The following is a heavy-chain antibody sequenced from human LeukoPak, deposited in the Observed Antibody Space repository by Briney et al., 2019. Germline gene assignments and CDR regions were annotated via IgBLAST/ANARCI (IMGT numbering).Heavy chain of an antibody. V-gene: IGHV3-23*01. J-gene: IGHJ4*02. CDR2: TSGSGGST. Sequence: GGSLRLSCAASGFTFSSYAMSWVRQAPGKGLEWVSATSGSGGSTYYADSVKGRFTISRDNSKNTLYLQMNSLRAEDTAVYYCAKFSSLLYDSYFDYWGQGTLVTVSS. CDR1: GFTFSSYA. CDR3: AKFSSLLYDSYFDY. D-gene: IGHD2-2*02.